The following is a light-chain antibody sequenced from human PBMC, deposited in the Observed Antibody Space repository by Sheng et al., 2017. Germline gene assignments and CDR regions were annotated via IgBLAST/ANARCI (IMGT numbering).Light chain of an antibody. V-gene: IGKV1-39*01. J-gene: IGKJ2*01. CDR3: QQSYSIPYT. Sequence: DIQMTQSPSSLSASVGDRVTITCRAIQTINTYVNWYQQKSGKAPKLLVYATSILQSGVPSRFSGSGSGSDFTLSINSLQSEDFATYYCQQSYSIPYTFGQGTKLEIK. CDR1: QTINTY. CDR2: ATS.